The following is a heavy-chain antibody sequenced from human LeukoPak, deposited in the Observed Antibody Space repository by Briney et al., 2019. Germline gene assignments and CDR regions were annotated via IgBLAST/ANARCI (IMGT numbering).Heavy chain of an antibody. Sequence: SETLSLTCTVSGGSISDYYWNWIRQPPGKGLEWIGYIYYSGSTTYNPSLKSRVTMSVDTAKNQFSLKLSSVTAADTAVYYCARGLFITIFGVVIPYMDVWGKGTTVTVSS. V-gene: IGHV4-59*12. J-gene: IGHJ6*03. CDR3: ARGLFITIFGVVIPYMDV. CDR1: GGSISDYY. CDR2: IYYSGST. D-gene: IGHD3-3*01.